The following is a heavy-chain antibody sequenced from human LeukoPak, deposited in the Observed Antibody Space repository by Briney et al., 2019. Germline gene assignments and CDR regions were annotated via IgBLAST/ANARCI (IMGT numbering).Heavy chain of an antibody. Sequence: SETLSLTCTVSGGSISSSSYYWGWIRQPPGKGLEWIGSIYYSGSTYYNPSLKSRVTISVDTSKNQFSLKLSSVTAADTAVYYCARNARAVAGTYYFDYWGQGTLVTVSS. CDR2: IYYSGST. CDR1: GGSISSSSYY. V-gene: IGHV4-39*01. D-gene: IGHD6-19*01. CDR3: ARNARAVAGTYYFDY. J-gene: IGHJ4*02.